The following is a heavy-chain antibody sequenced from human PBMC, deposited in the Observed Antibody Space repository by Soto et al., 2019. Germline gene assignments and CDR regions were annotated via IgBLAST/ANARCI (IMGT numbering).Heavy chain of an antibody. V-gene: IGHV3-23*01. CDR1: GFTFGTYT. D-gene: IGHD3-9*01. Sequence: GGSLRLSCAASGFTFGTYTMNWVRQAPGKGLEWVSALGGGGDTHYAESVKGRFTISRDYSKNILLLQMNSLRDEDSAIYYCTKYRHPDGIWTFDFWGQGTLVTVSS. CDR3: TKYRHPDGIWTFDF. CDR2: LGGGGDT. J-gene: IGHJ4*02.